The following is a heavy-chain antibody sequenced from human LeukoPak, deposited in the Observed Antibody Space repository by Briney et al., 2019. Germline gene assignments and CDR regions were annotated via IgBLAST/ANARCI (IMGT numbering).Heavy chain of an antibody. CDR2: IIPIFGTA. D-gene: IGHD3-9*01. Sequence: GASVKVSRKASGGTFSSYAISWVRQAPGQGLEWMGGIIPIFGTANYAQKFQGRVTITADKSTSTAYMELSSLRTEDTAVYYCARFERDYYVVLTGPSDYYYMDVWGKGTTVTISS. V-gene: IGHV1-69*06. CDR3: ARFERDYYVVLTGPSDYYYMDV. CDR1: GGTFSSYA. J-gene: IGHJ6*03.